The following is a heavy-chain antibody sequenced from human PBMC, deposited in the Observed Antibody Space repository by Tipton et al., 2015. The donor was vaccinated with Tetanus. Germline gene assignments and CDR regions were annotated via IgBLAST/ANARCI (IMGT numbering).Heavy chain of an antibody. CDR1: GGSISSSSYH. D-gene: IGHD3-10*01. CDR2: IYYSGST. V-gene: IGHV4-39*01. J-gene: IGHJ6*02. CDR3: ARATMVRGVLYMDV. Sequence: TLSLTCTVSGGSISSSSYHWGWIRQPPGKGLEWIGSIYYSGSTYYNPSLKSRVTISVDTSKNQFSLKLTSVTAADTAVYYCARATMVRGVLYMDVWGQGTTVTVSS.